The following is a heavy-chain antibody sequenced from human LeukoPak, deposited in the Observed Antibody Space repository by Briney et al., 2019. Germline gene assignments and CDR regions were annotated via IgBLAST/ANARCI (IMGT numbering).Heavy chain of an antibody. J-gene: IGHJ4*02. CDR2: ISYDGSNK. V-gene: IGHV3-30*18. D-gene: IGHD2-21*02. CDR1: GFTFSSYD. Sequence: GRSLRLSCAASGFTFSSYDMHWVRQAPGKGLEWVAVISYDGSNKYYADSVKGRFTISRDNSKNTLHLQMNSLTTEDTAVYYCAEGSWYSDYWGQGTLVTVSS. CDR3: AEGSWYSDY.